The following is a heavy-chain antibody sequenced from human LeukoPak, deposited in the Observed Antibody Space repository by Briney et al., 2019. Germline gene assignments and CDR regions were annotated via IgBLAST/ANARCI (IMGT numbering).Heavy chain of an antibody. J-gene: IGHJ4*02. D-gene: IGHD3-9*01. CDR1: GYTFSTYS. V-gene: IGHV3-23*01. CDR2: IDSGGRT. Sequence: QSGGSLRLSCAASGYTFSTYSMSWVRQAPGKGLEWVSNIDSGGRTYFADSVKGRFTISRDDSKNTLYPQMSSLRGEDTAVYYCAKTVVSAGWNYFDYWGQGTLVTVSS. CDR3: AKTVVSAGWNYFDY.